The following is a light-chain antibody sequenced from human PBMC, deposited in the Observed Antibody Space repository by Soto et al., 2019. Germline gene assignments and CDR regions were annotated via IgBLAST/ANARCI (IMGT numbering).Light chain of an antibody. CDR2: KVT. V-gene: IGLV2-14*01. CDR3: SSHTISSALQV. CDR1: SSDVGGSAY. Sequence: QSVLTQPASVSGSPGQSITISCTGTSSDVGGSAYVSWYQQFPGNVPRLLIYKVTNRPSGVSNRFSGSKSGNTASLTISGLQADDEADYYCSSHTISSALQVFGTGTKVTVL. J-gene: IGLJ1*01.